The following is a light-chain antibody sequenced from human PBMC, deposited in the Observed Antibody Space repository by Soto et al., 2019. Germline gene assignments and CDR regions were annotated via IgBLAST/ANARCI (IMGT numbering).Light chain of an antibody. CDR3: QVLDISSDPLYV. Sequence: SYGVRQPPSETVAPGRTARITCGGNNIGSKSVHWYQQKPGQAPVLVVYDDSDRPSGIPERFSGSNSGNTATLTIRRCDAGDEADYHCQVLDISSDPLYVSGMGTKV. CDR1: NIGSKS. V-gene: IGLV3-21*02. J-gene: IGLJ1*01. CDR2: DDS.